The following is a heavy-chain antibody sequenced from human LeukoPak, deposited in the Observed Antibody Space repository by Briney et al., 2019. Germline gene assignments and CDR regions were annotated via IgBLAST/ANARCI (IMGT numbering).Heavy chain of an antibody. CDR3: ARAEVPTGLRYFDWLLYAFDI. D-gene: IGHD3-9*01. V-gene: IGHV1-24*01. Sequence: ASVKVSCKVSGYTLTELSMHWVRQAPGKGLEWMGGFDPEDGETIYAQKFQGRVTITADKSTSTAYMELSSLRSEDTAVYYCARAEVPTGLRYFDWLLYAFDIWGQGTMVTVSS. CDR2: FDPEDGET. CDR1: GYTLTELS. J-gene: IGHJ3*02.